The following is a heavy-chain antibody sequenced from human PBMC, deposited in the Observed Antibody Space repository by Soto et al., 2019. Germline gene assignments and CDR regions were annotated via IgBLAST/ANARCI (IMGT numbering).Heavy chain of an antibody. J-gene: IGHJ4*02. CDR2: INPNSGGT. CDR3: ARDPPLLWFGEPFDY. V-gene: IGHV1-2*02. CDR1: GYTFTGYY. D-gene: IGHD3-10*01. Sequence: ASVKVSCKASGYTFTGYYIHWVRQAPGQGLEWMGWINPNSGGTNYAQKFQGRVTMTRDTSISTAYMELSRLRSDDTAVYYCARDPPLLWFGEPFDYWGQGTLVTVSS.